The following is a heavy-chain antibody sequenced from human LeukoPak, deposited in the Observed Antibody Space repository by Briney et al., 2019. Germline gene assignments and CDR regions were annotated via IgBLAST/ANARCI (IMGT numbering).Heavy chain of an antibody. V-gene: IGHV3-72*01. J-gene: IGHJ3*02. CDR2: TRTKANSYTT. Sequence: GGSLRHSCAASGFTFSGFDMHWVRQAPGKGLEWVGRTRTKANSYTTEYAASVKGRFSISRDDSKNSLYLQMNSLKTEDTAVYYCARVGRYFDAFDIWGQGTMVTVSS. CDR1: GFTFSGFD. D-gene: IGHD1-26*01. CDR3: ARVGRYFDAFDI.